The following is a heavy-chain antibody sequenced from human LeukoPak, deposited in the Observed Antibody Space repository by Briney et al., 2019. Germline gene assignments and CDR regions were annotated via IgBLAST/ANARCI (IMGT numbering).Heavy chain of an antibody. CDR2: NYYSGST. V-gene: IGHV4-59*01. D-gene: IGHD4-23*01. J-gene: IGHJ4*02. CDR1: GGPISSYH. CDR3: AREGYGGNSDFDY. Sequence: SETLSLTCTVSGGPISSYHWSWIGQPPGKAVKCSIYNYYSGSTNYNPSLKGRVSISVDTSKNQFSLKLSSVTAADTDVYYCAREGYGGNSDFDYWGQGTLVTVSS.